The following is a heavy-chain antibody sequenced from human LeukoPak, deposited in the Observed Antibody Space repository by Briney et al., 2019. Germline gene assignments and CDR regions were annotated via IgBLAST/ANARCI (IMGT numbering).Heavy chain of an antibody. CDR2: INSDGTST. J-gene: IGHJ6*03. D-gene: IGHD3-9*01. CDR3: ARGNYDILTGYYPYYYYYYMDV. CDR1: GFTFSSYW. Sequence: GGSLRLSCAASGFTFSSYWMHWVRQAPGKGLVWVSRINSDGTSTSYADSVKGRFTISRDNAKNTLYLQMNSLRAEDTAVYYCARGNYDILTGYYPYYYYYYMDVWGKGTTVTVSS. V-gene: IGHV3-74*01.